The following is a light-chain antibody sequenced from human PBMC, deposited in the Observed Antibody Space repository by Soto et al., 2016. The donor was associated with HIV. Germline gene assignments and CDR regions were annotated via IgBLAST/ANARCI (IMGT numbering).Light chain of an antibody. Sequence: SSELTQDPAVSVALGQTVRITCQGDSLTSHDVTWYQQKPGQAPLLVIYGKNNRPSGIPDRFSGSSSGNTASLTITGAQAEDEADYYCNSRDSSDNHNYVFGTGTKVTV. J-gene: IGLJ1*01. CDR1: SLTSHD. V-gene: IGLV3-19*01. CDR2: GKN. CDR3: NSRDSSDNHNYV.